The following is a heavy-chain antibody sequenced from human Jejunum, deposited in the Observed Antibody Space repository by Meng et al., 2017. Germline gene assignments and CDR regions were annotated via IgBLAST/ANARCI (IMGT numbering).Heavy chain of an antibody. CDR1: GGSVSSAGYQ. CDR2: AST. CDR3: AREYCISTTCYFDS. D-gene: IGHD2-2*01. Sequence: QVEVQESGPGLVRPSETLSLICSVSGGSVSSAGYQWSWIRQPPGKGLEWIGYASTNYNPSLKSRVTISVDTSKNQFSLRLTSVTAADTAVYYCAREYCISTTCYFDSWGQGTLVTVSS. J-gene: IGHJ4*02. V-gene: IGHV4-61*08.